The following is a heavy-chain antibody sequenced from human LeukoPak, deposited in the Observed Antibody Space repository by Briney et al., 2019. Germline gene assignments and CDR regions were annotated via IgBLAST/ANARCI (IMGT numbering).Heavy chain of an antibody. Sequence: SETLSLACTVSGGSTSSYYWSWMRQPPGKGLEWIGYIYYSGSTNYNPSLKSRVTISVDTSKNQFSLKLSSVTAADTAVYYCARDFLIWGQGTMVTVSS. J-gene: IGHJ3*02. CDR2: IYYSGST. CDR1: GGSTSSYY. CDR3: ARDFLI. V-gene: IGHV4-59*01.